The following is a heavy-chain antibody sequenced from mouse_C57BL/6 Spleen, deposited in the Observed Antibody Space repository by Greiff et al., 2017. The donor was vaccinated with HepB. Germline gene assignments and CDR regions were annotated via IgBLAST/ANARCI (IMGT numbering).Heavy chain of an antibody. CDR2: ISGGGGNT. CDR1: GFTFSSYT. J-gene: IGHJ3*01. D-gene: IGHD2-5*01. V-gene: IGHV5-9*01. CDR3: ARHIGTFAY. Sequence: EVMLVESGGGLVKPGGSLKLSCAASGFTFSSYTMSWVRQTPEKRLEWVATISGGGGNTYYPDSVKGRFTISRDNAKNTLYLQMSSLRSEDTALYYCARHIGTFAYWGQGTLVTVSA.